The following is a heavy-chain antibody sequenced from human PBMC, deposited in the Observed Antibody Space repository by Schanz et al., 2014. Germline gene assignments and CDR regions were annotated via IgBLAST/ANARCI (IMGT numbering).Heavy chain of an antibody. J-gene: IGHJ3*01. D-gene: IGHD5-12*01. Sequence: VQLVESGGGLVQPGGSLRLSCAASGFTFSSYTFNWVRRAPGKGLEWVAFIHYDGTYKYYADSVKGRFTISRDNAKNSLYLQMNSLRAEDTAVYYCAKGFGGYDLVLDYWGQGTMVTVSS. CDR3: AKGFGGYDLVLDY. V-gene: IGHV3-30*02. CDR1: GFTFSSYT. CDR2: IHYDGTYK.